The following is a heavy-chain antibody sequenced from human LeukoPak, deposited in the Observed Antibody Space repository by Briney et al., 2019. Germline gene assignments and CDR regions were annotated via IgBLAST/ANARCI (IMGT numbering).Heavy chain of an antibody. D-gene: IGHD6-19*01. CDR3: ARGRPYSSGWYGAGGYFDY. V-gene: IGHV4-59*01. CDR1: GGSISSYY. CDR2: IYYSGST. Sequence: SETLSLTCTVSGGSISSYYWSWIRQPPGKGLEWIGYIYYSGSTNYNPSLKSRVTISVDTSKNQFSLKLSSVTAADTAVYYCARGRPYSSGWYGAGGYFDYWGQGTLVTVSS. J-gene: IGHJ4*02.